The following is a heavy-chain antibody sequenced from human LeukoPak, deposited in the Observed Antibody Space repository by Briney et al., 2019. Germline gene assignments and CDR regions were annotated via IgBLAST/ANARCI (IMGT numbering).Heavy chain of an antibody. V-gene: IGHV1-69*06. CDR3: ARKQQQLVRYNWFDP. CDR2: IIPIFGTA. D-gene: IGHD6-13*01. Sequence: ASVKVSCKASGGTFSSYAISWVRQAPGQGLEWMGGIIPIFGTANYAQKFQGRVTITADKSTSTAYMELCSLRSEDTAVYYCARKQQQLVRYNWFDPWGQGTLVTVSS. CDR1: GGTFSSYA. J-gene: IGHJ5*02.